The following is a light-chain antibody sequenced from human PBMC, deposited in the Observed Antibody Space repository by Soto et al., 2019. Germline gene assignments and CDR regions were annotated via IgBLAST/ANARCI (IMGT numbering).Light chain of an antibody. CDR2: WAS. CDR1: QSVLYSSNNKNY. J-gene: IGKJ2*01. Sequence: DIVMTQSPDSLAVSLGERATINCKSSQSVLYSSNNKNYLAWYPQKPGQHPTLLLYWASTRGFGVPDRFSGTVSVTDFTLTISSLQAEYVAVYYCQQYCDSPYPFGQGTKLEIK. CDR3: QQYCDSPYP. V-gene: IGKV4-1*01.